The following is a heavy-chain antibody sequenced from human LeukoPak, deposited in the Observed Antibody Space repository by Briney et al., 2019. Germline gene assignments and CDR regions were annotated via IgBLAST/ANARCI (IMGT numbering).Heavy chain of an antibody. CDR3: ARVRYYDSSGYYYVAFDI. CDR2: IYYSGST. J-gene: IGHJ3*02. V-gene: IGHV4-30-4*08. CDR1: GGSISGGDYY. Sequence: PSQTLSLTCTVSGGSISGGDYYWSWIRQPPGKGLEWIGYIYYSGSTYSNPSLKSRISISVDTSKNQFSLKLSSVTAADTAVYYCARVRYYDSSGYYYVAFDIWGQGTMVTVSS. D-gene: IGHD3-22*01.